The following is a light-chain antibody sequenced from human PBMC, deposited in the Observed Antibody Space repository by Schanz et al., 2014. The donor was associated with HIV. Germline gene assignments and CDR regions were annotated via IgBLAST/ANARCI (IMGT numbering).Light chain of an antibody. V-gene: IGLV1-44*01. CDR1: SSNIGSNT. Sequence: QSVLTQPPSASGTPGQRVTISCSGSSSNIGSNTVNWYQQLPETAPKLLIYSNNQRPSGVPDRFSGSKSGTSASLAISGLQSEDEADYFCAAWDDSLNVGHVIFGGGTKLTVL. CDR3: AAWDDSLNVGHVI. CDR2: SNN. J-gene: IGLJ2*01.